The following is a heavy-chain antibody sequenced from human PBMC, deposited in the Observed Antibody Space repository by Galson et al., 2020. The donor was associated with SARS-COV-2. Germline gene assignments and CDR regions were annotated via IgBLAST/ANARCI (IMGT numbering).Heavy chain of an antibody. D-gene: IGHD4-17*01. Sequence: ETSETLSLTCTVSGGSISSYYWSWIRQPPGKGLEWIGYIYYSGSTNYNPSLKSRVTISVDTSKNQFSLKLSSVTAADTAVYYCAMTTGNWFDPWGQGTLVTVSS. CDR2: IYYSGST. J-gene: IGHJ5*02. CDR3: AMTTGNWFDP. V-gene: IGHV4-59*08. CDR1: GGSISSYY.